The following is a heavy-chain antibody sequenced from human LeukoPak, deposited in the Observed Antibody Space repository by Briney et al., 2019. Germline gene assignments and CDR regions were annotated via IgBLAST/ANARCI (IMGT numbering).Heavy chain of an antibody. D-gene: IGHD5-24*01. CDR2: ISYDGSTK. CDR1: GFTFSNFA. J-gene: IGHJ4*02. V-gene: IGHV3-30*04. CDR3: ARRSRDGWYFDY. Sequence: PGGSLRLSCAASGFTFSNFAVHWVRQAPGKRLEWVAFISYDGSTKYYADSVKGRFTISRDNSKNTLYLQMNSLRTEDTAVYYCARRSRDGWYFDYWGQGTLVTVSS.